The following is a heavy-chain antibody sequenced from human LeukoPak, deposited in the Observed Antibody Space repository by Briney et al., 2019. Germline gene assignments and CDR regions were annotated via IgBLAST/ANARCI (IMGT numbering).Heavy chain of an antibody. CDR1: GGSISSGSYY. CDR2: IYTSGST. CDR3: ARPARIAASGRYAFDF. V-gene: IGHV4-61*02. J-gene: IGHJ3*01. Sequence: SQTLSLTCTVSGGSISSGSYYWSWIRQPAGKGLEWIGRIYTSGSTNYNPSLKSRVTISVDTAKNQVSLKLSSVTAADTAVYYCARPARIAASGRYAFDFWGEGTLVTVSS. D-gene: IGHD6-13*01.